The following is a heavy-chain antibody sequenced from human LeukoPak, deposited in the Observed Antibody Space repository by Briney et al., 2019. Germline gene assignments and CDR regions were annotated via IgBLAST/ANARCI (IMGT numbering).Heavy chain of an antibody. CDR2: IIPIFGTA. V-gene: IGHV1-69*05. CDR3: ARGTMTTKDSTNQNYYYYYMDV. CDR1: GYTFTSYG. Sequence: ASVKVSCKASGYTFTSYGISWVRQAPGQGLEWMGGIIPIFGTANYAQKFQGRVTITTDESTSTAYMELSSLRSEDTAVYYCARGTMTTKDSTNQNYYYYYMDVWGKGTTVTVSS. J-gene: IGHJ6*03. D-gene: IGHD4-17*01.